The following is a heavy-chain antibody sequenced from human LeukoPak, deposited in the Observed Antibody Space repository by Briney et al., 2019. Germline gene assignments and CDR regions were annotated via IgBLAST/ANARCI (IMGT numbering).Heavy chain of an antibody. Sequence: GGSLRLSCAASGFTFSDYGLHWVRQAPGKGLEWVALIWHDGSNKYYADSVMGRFTISRDNSKNTLYLQMNSLRAEDTAMYYCAKDGDAYTEFYYYYMDVWGKGTTVTVSS. V-gene: IGHV3-33*06. CDR2: IWHDGSNK. D-gene: IGHD5-24*01. CDR1: GFTFSDYG. CDR3: AKDGDAYTEFYYYYMDV. J-gene: IGHJ6*03.